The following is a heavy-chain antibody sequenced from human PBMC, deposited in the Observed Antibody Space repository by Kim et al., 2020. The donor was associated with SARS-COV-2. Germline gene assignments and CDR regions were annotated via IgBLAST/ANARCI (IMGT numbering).Heavy chain of an antibody. CDR3: ARRPSSFRATEYYFDY. J-gene: IGHJ4*02. Sequence: SETLSLTCTVSGGSISSSSYYWGWIRQPPGKGLEWIGSIYYSGSTYYNPSLKSRVTISVDTSKNRFSLKLSSVTAADTAVYYCARRPSSFRATEYYFDYWGQGTLVTVSS. CDR1: GGSISSSSYY. V-gene: IGHV4-39*01. D-gene: IGHD6-13*01. CDR2: IYYSGST.